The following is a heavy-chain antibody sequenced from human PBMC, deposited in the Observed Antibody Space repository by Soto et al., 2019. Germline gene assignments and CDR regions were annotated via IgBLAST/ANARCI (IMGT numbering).Heavy chain of an antibody. V-gene: IGHV1-3*01. D-gene: IGHD5-18*01. CDR3: ARGRWLQLYYYYYYMDV. Sequence: ASVKVSCKASGYTFTSYAMHWLRQAPGQRLEWMGWINAGNGNTKYSQKFQGRVTITRDTSASTAYMELSSLRSEDTAVYYCARGRWLQLYYYYYYMDVWGKGTTVTVSS. J-gene: IGHJ6*03. CDR1: GYTFTSYA. CDR2: INAGNGNT.